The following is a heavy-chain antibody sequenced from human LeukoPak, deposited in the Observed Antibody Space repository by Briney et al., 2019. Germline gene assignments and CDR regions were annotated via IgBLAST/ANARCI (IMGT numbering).Heavy chain of an antibody. V-gene: IGHV4-59*01. CDR2: IYYSGST. Sequence: SETLSLTCTVSGGSISSYYWSWLRQPPGKGLEWFGYIYYSGSTNYNPSLKSRVTISVDTSKNQFSLKLSSVTAADTAVYYCARGNNYIDYWGQGTLVTVSS. D-gene: IGHD1-20*01. J-gene: IGHJ4*02. CDR1: GGSISSYY. CDR3: ARGNNYIDY.